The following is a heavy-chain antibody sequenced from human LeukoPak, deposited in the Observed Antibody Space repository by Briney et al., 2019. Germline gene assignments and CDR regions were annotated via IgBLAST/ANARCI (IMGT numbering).Heavy chain of an antibody. Sequence: GGSLRLSCAASGFTVSSNYMSWVRQAPGKGLEWVSVLFGGGSTYYADSVKGRFTISRDNARNSLYLQMSSLRVDDTAVYYCARDWSASTGWFDPWGQGTLVTVSA. D-gene: IGHD4-17*01. CDR3: ARDWSASTGWFDP. CDR1: GFTVSSNY. V-gene: IGHV3-66*01. CDR2: LFGGGST. J-gene: IGHJ5*02.